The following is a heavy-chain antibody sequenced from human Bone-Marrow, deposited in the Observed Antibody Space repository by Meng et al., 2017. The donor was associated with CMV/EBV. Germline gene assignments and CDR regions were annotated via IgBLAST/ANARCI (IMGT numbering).Heavy chain of an antibody. D-gene: IGHD3-10*01. CDR1: GFIFSDYY. CDR2: ISSSSATI. J-gene: IGHJ5*02. V-gene: IGHV3-11*01. Sequence: GESLKISCTASGFIFSDYYMSWIRQVPGKGLEWIAYISSSSATIYYADAVKGRFTISRDNAKNSVYLQMNSLRADDTAVYYCAKDNFFGIRAFDPWVQGTLVTVSS. CDR3: AKDNFFGIRAFDP.